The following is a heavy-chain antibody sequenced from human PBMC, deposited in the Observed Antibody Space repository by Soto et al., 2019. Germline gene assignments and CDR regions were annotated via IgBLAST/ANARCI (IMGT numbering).Heavy chain of an antibody. V-gene: IGHV1-46*01. CDR1: GYIFTNYY. CDR2: INPSGGST. D-gene: IGHD7-27*01. CDR3: ARDLTSGDY. Sequence: QVQLVQSGAEVKNPGASVKLSCKASGYIFTNYYIHWVRQAPGQGLEWMAIINPSGGSTNYAQQFQGRVTLARDTFTNPVYMELSRLRSEATAIYYCARDLTSGDYWGQGTLVAVSS. J-gene: IGHJ4*02.